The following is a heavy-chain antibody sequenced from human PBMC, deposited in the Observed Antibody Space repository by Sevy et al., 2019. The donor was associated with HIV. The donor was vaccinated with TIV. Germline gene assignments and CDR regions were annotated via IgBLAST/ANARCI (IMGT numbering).Heavy chain of an antibody. CDR1: GFTFSTYW. J-gene: IGHJ4*02. V-gene: IGHV3-7*01. D-gene: IGHD3-9*01. Sequence: GGSLRLSCGASGFTFSTYWMSWVRQAPGKGLEWVANINQDGSQKYYVDSVKGRFTISKDNAKNSLYLQMSSLRAEDTAVYYCAREFDGGPDYWGQGTLVTDSS. CDR2: INQDGSQK. CDR3: AREFDGGPDY.